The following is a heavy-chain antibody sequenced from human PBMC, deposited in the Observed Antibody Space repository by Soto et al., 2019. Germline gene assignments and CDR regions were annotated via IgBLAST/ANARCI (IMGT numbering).Heavy chain of an antibody. D-gene: IGHD2-21*02. CDR3: VSPRDWPDY. V-gene: IGHV3-48*03. CDR1: GFTFGSYE. CDR2: ISSRGTTI. Sequence: GGSLRLSGAASGFTFGSYEINWVRQAPWKGLEWVSYISSRGTTIYYADSVKGRFTIYRDNAKNSLFLQMNSLRAEDTAVYYCVSPRDWPDYWGQAPRSQSPQ. J-gene: IGHJ4*01.